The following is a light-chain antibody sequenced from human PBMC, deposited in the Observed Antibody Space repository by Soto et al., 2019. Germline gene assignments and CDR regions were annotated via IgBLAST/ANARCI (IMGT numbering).Light chain of an antibody. CDR3: SSYTSSTTYV. V-gene: IGLV2-14*01. CDR1: SSDVGGYNY. CDR2: EVS. Sequence: QSLLTQPASLSGSPGQSITISCTGTSSDVGGYNYVSWYQQHPGKAPKLIIYEVSNRPSGVSNRFSGSKSGNTASLTISGLQAEDEADYYCSSYTSSTTYVFGTGTKVTVL. J-gene: IGLJ1*01.